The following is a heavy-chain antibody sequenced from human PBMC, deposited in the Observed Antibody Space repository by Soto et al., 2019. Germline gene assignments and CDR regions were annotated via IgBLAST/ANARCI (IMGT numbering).Heavy chain of an antibody. V-gene: IGHV3-66*01. CDR1: GIIVSSNY. J-gene: IGHJ4*02. CDR3: ARAAESIAVAGTEPDDY. Sequence: GSLRLSCAASGIIVSSNYMSWVRQAPGKGLEWVSVLYSGGSTYYADSVKGRFTISRDYSKNTVSLQMNSLRAEDTAVYYCARAAESIAVAGTEPDDYWGQGTLVTVSS. D-gene: IGHD6-19*01. CDR2: LYSGGST.